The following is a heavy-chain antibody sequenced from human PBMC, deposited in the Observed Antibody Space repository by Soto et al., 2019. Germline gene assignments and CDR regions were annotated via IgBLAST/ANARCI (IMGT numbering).Heavy chain of an antibody. CDR2: ISIGSGSI. J-gene: IGHJ3*01. Sequence: EVQLVESGGGLVQPGGSRRVSCAASGFSFSNYAMNWVRQAPGKGLEWVSYISIGSGSIFYADSVKGRFTISRDDAKNSLYMQMNTLRDEETAVYYCVRDDRVACDFWGQGTLVNVSS. D-gene: IGHD3-22*01. CDR3: VRDDRVACDF. CDR1: GFSFSNYA. V-gene: IGHV3-48*02.